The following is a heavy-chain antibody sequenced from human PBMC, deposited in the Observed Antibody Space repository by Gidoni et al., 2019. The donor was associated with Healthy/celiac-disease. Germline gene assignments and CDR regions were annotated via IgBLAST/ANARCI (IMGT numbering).Heavy chain of an antibody. CDR2: IDPSDSYT. CDR3: ASHSGSYQYYFDY. D-gene: IGHD1-26*01. J-gene: IGHJ4*02. CDR1: GYSFTSYW. V-gene: IGHV5-10-1*01. Sequence: EVQLVHSGAEVKKPGESLRISCKGSGYSFTSYWISWVRQMPEKGLEWMGRIDPSDSYTNYSPSFQGHVTISADKSISTAYLQWSSLKASDTAMYYCASHSGSYQYYFDYWGQGTLVTVSS.